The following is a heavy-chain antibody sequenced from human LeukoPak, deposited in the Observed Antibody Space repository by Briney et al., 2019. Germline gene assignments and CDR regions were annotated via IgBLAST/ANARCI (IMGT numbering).Heavy chain of an antibody. D-gene: IGHD1-26*01. CDR1: GYTLTELS. V-gene: IGHV1-24*01. Sequence: ASVKVSCKVSGYTLTELSMHWVRQAPGKGLEWMGGFDPEDGETIYAQKFQGRVTMTEDTSTDTAYMELSSLRSEDAAVYYCATASSGSYSTPFDYWGQGTLVTVSS. J-gene: IGHJ4*02. CDR2: FDPEDGET. CDR3: ATASSGSYSTPFDY.